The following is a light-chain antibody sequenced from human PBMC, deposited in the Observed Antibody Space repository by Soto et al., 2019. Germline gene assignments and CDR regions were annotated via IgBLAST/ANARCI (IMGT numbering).Light chain of an antibody. CDR3: QQYEAVVT. J-gene: IGKJ1*01. CDR2: GAS. V-gene: IGKV3-15*01. Sequence: EILMTQSPATLSVSPVERATLSCRASQSVDSNLAWYQQKPGQAPRLLIYGASTRATGISARFSGSGSGTEFTLTISSLQSEDFAVYYCQQYEAVVTFGQGTKVDIK. CDR1: QSVDSN.